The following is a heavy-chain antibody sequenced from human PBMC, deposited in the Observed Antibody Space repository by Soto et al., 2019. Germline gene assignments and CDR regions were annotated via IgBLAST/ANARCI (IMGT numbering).Heavy chain of an antibody. CDR1: GGSFSGYY. CDR3: ARGHILWWSTPPPYFDY. J-gene: IGHJ4*02. Sequence: QVQLQQWGAGLLKPSETLSLTCAVYGGSFSGYYWSWIRQPPGKGLEWIGEINHSGSTNYNPSLKSRVTISVDTSKNQFSLKLSSVTAADTAVYYCARGHILWWSTPPPYFDYWGQVTLVTVSS. D-gene: IGHD2-21*01. V-gene: IGHV4-34*01. CDR2: INHSGST.